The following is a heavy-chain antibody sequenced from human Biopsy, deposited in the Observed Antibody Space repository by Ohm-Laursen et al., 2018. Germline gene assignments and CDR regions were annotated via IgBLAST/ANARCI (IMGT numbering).Heavy chain of an antibody. Sequence: SDTLSLTCSVSGGSMTGYEWSWIRLAPGKGLEWIGYIYYSGGTKYNPSLASRVTFSEDMSKSQFPLKLYSVTAADTAVYYCARVEAGTYDALDIWGQGTLVAVSA. D-gene: IGHD1-26*01. CDR1: GGSMTGYE. CDR3: ARVEAGTYDALDI. J-gene: IGHJ3*02. V-gene: IGHV4-59*01. CDR2: IYYSGGT.